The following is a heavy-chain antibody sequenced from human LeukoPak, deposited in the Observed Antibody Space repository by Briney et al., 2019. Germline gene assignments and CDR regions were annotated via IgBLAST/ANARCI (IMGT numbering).Heavy chain of an antibody. CDR3: ARDGYCSSTSCYYFDY. Sequence: GGSLRLSCAASGFTFSKYWIQGVRQAPGKGLVWVSRINSDGSSTSYADSVKGRFTISRDNAKNTLYLQMNSLRAEDTAVYYCARDGYCSSTSCYYFDYWGQGTLVTVSS. CDR2: INSDGSST. CDR1: GFTFSKYW. J-gene: IGHJ4*02. V-gene: IGHV3-74*01. D-gene: IGHD2-2*01.